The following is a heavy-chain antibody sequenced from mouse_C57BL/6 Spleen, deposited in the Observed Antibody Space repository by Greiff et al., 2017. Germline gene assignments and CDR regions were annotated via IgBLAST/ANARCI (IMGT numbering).Heavy chain of an antibody. CDR2: INPGSGGT. D-gene: IGHD2-1*01. J-gene: IGHJ2*01. CDR3: ATTKLPYYFDY. Sequence: QVQLQQSGAELVRPGTSVKVSCKASGYAFTNYLIEWVKQRPGQGLEWIGVINPGSGGTKYNEKFKGKATMTADKSSSTAYMQLSSLTSEDSAVYFWATTKLPYYFDYWGQGTTLTVSS. CDR1: GYAFTNYL. V-gene: IGHV1-54*01.